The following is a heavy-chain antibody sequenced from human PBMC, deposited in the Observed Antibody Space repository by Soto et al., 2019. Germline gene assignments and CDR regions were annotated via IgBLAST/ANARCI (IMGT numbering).Heavy chain of an antibody. V-gene: IGHV3-33*01. CDR3: ARDQQQLPPDWWFDP. J-gene: IGHJ5*02. D-gene: IGHD6-13*01. CDR2: IWYDGSNK. CDR1: GFTFSSYG. Sequence: GGSLRLSCAASGFTFSSYGMHWVRQAPGKGLEWVAVIWYDGSNKYYADSVKGRFTISRDNSKNTLYLQMNSLRAEDTAVYYCARDQQQLPPDWWFDPWGQGTLVTVSS.